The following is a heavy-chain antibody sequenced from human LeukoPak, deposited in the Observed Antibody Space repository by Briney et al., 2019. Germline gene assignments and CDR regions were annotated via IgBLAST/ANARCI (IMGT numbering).Heavy chain of an antibody. D-gene: IGHD2-15*01. V-gene: IGHV4-39*01. CDR1: GGPISTTNSY. CDR3: AGNRSDCSSVSCSVTGFVS. Sequence: SETLSLTCTVSGGPISTTNSYWGWIRQPPGKGLEWIGRIYYSGSTHYHPASKSPVSISVDTSMREFSLRSSCVTAGDTAIYYCAGNRSDCSSVSCSVTGFVSWGQGILVTVSS. CDR2: IYYSGST. J-gene: IGHJ4*02.